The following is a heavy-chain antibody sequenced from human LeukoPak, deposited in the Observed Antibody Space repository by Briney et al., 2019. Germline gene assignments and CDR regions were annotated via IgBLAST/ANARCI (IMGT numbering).Heavy chain of an antibody. CDR3: VRDYYYDSSGYYY. V-gene: IGHV3-48*04. CDR1: GFTFSSYS. D-gene: IGHD3-22*01. Sequence: PGGSLRLSCAASGFTFSSYSLNWVRQAPGKGLEWVSFISSSSITIYYADSVKGRFTISRDNAKNSLYLQMNSLRAEDTAVYYCVRDYYYDSSGYYYWGQGTLVTVSS. J-gene: IGHJ4*02. CDR2: ISSSSITI.